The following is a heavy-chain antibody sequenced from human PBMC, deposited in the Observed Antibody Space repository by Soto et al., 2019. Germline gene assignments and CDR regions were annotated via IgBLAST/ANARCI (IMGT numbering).Heavy chain of an antibody. CDR2: IYPGDSDT. Sequence: GESLKISCKGSGYSFTSYWIGWVRQMPGKGLEWMGIIYPGDSDTRYSPSFQGQVTISADKSISTAYLQWSSLKASDTAMYYCASFAGTRIVATAIDAFDIWGQGTMVTVSS. CDR1: GYSFTSYW. CDR3: ASFAGTRIVATAIDAFDI. J-gene: IGHJ3*02. D-gene: IGHD5-12*01. V-gene: IGHV5-51*01.